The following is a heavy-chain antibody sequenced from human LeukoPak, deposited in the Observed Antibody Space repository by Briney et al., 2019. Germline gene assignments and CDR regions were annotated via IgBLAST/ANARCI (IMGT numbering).Heavy chain of an antibody. CDR2: ISDSGANT. CDR1: GFTFSSHA. Sequence: GGSLRLSCVGSGFTFSSHAMGWVRQAPGKGLDWISAISDSGANTYSADSVKGRFTISRDNSKNTVYLQMNNLGADDTALYYCARRSGGNSGPFDYWGQGTLVAVSS. V-gene: IGHV3-23*01. J-gene: IGHJ4*02. CDR3: ARRSGGNSGPFDY. D-gene: IGHD4-23*01.